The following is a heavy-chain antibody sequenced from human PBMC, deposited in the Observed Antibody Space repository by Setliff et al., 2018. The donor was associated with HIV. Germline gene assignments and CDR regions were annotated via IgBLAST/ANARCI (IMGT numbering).Heavy chain of an antibody. CDR3: AQAQTSVSGSYYQYLQH. Sequence: GGSLRLSCAASGFTFNDYWMTWVRQAPGKGLEWVSSLSGSGGSTYYADSVKGRFTISRDNSKNTLYLRMNSLRAEDTAVYYCAQAQTSVSGSYYQYLQHWGQGTLVTVSS. J-gene: IGHJ1*01. CDR1: GFTFNDYW. D-gene: IGHD3-10*01. V-gene: IGHV3-23*01. CDR2: LSGSGGST.